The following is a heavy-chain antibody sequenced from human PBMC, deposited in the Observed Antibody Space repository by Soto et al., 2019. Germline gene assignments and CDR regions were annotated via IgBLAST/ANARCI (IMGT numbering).Heavy chain of an antibody. CDR2: IKSKIDGGTT. D-gene: IGHD3-10*01. CDR1: GFTFSNAW. V-gene: IGHV3-15*07. J-gene: IGHJ6*02. CDR3: TTDRWFGDQHYYYAMDV. Sequence: GGSLRLSCAASGFTFSNAWMNWVRQAAGKGLEWVGRIKSKIDGGTTEYAAPVKGRFTISRDDSKNMLYLQMDSLNIEDTAVYYCTTDRWFGDQHYYYAMDVWGQGTTVTVSS.